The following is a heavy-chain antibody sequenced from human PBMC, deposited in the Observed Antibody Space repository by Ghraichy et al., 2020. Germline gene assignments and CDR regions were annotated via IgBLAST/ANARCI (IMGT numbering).Heavy chain of an antibody. Sequence: GESLNISCAASGFTFSSYSINWVRQAPGKGLEWVSYISSSSSTIYYADSVKGRFTISRDNAKNSLYLQMNSLRDEDTAVYYCARDYPGYYYDRKFDYWGQGTLVTVSS. D-gene: IGHD3-22*01. CDR2: ISSSSSTI. CDR1: GFTFSSYS. J-gene: IGHJ4*02. CDR3: ARDYPGYYYDRKFDY. V-gene: IGHV3-48*02.